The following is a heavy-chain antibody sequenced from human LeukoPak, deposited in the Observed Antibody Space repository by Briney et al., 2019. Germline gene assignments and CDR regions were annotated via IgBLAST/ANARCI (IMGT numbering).Heavy chain of an antibody. CDR3: ATTFTYYYDSSGYYPFDY. CDR1: GYTLTELS. D-gene: IGHD3-22*01. Sequence: ASVKVSCKVSGYTLTELSMHWVRQAPGKGLEWMGGFDPEDGETIYAQKFQGRVTMTEDTSTYTAYMELSSLRSEDTAVYYCATTFTYYYDSSGYYPFDYWRQGTLVPVSS. V-gene: IGHV1-24*01. CDR2: FDPEDGET. J-gene: IGHJ4*02.